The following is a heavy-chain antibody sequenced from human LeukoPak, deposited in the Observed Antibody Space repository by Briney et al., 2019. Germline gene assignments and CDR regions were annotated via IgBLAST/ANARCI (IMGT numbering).Heavy chain of an antibody. D-gene: IGHD1-1*01. CDR1: GYSLSSGFY. CDR3: TRGVALSDHGIIDS. V-gene: IGHV4-38-2*01. J-gene: IGHJ4*02. Sequence: SETLSLTCAVSGYSLSSGFYWGWTRQPPGKGLEWIATIYHNGITHYNPSLKSRVTISVDTSKNQFSLKMSSVTAADTAVYYCTRGVALSDHGIIDSWGQGTLATVSS. CDR2: IYHNGIT.